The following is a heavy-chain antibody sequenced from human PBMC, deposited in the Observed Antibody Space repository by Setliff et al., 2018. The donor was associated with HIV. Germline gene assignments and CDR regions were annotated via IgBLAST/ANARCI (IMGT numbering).Heavy chain of an antibody. CDR1: GFTFSSYA. V-gene: IGHV3-23*01. CDR2: ITYSGGST. J-gene: IGHJ3*02. Sequence: PGGSLRLSCGASGFTFSSYAMSWVRQAPGKGLEWVSAITYSGGSTYYADSVKGRFTISRDNSKNTLYLRMNGLRAEDTATYYCAKDSNPGHMIVVAYDAFDIWGQGTMVTVSS. CDR3: AKDSNPGHMIVVAYDAFDI. D-gene: IGHD3-22*01.